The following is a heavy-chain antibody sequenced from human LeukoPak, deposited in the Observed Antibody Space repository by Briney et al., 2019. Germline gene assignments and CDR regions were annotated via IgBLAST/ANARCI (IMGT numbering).Heavy chain of an antibody. CDR1: GFTVSSYA. Sequence: GRSQRLSCAASGFTVSSYAMHWVRQAPGKGLEWVSAISGSGGSTYYADSVKGRFTISRDNSKNTLYLQMNSLRAEDTAVYYCAKADIVVVVAATPDYWGQGTLVTVSS. V-gene: IGHV3-23*01. J-gene: IGHJ4*02. CDR2: ISGSGGST. CDR3: AKADIVVVVAATPDY. D-gene: IGHD2-15*01.